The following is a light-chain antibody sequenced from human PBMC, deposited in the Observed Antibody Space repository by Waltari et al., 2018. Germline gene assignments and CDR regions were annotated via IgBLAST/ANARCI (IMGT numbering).Light chain of an antibody. CDR2: QDS. V-gene: IGLV3-1*01. Sequence: SYELTQPPSVSVSPGQTASITCSGDKLGDKYACWYQQRPGQSPVLVIYQDSKRTSGTPERFSGSNSGNTATLTISGTQAMDEADYYCQAWDSSTAHVVFGGGTKLTVL. CDR1: KLGDKY. J-gene: IGLJ2*01. CDR3: QAWDSSTAHVV.